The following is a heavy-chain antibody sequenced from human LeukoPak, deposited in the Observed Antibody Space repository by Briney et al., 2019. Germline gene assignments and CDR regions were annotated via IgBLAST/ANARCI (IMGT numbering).Heavy chain of an antibody. Sequence: GGSLRPSCAASGFTFSTYAMSWVRQAPGKGLEWVSAISGGGGSTYYADSVKGRFTISRDNSENTLYLQMNNLRAEDTAVYCCARNYCDYWGQGTLVTVSS. CDR1: GFTFSTYA. J-gene: IGHJ4*02. V-gene: IGHV3-23*01. CDR3: ARNYCDY. CDR2: ISGGGGST.